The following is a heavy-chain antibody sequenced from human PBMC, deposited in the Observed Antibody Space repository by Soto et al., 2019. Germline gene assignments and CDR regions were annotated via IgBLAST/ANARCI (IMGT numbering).Heavy chain of an antibody. Sequence: PGESVKISWXGSGYSFASYGISWVRQMPGKGLEWMGRIDPSDSYTNYSPSFQGHVTISADKSISTAYLQWSSLKASDTAMYYCARQGERITIFGVVIIGGMDVWGQGTTVTVSS. CDR1: GYSFASYG. J-gene: IGHJ6*02. CDR3: ARQGERITIFGVVIIGGMDV. D-gene: IGHD3-3*01. V-gene: IGHV5-10-1*01. CDR2: IDPSDSYT.